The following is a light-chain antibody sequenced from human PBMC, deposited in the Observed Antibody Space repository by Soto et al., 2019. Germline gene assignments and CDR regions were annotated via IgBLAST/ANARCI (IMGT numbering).Light chain of an antibody. J-gene: IGLJ2*01. CDR2: DVS. CDR1: SSDVGGYNY. V-gene: IGLV2-14*01. CDR3: SSYTRSSTVV. Sequence: QSALTQPASVSGSPGQSITISCTGTSSDVGGYNYVSWYQQHPGKAPKLMIYDVSSRPSGVSDRFSGSKSGNTASLTISGLQAEDEADYYFSSYTRSSTVVFGGGTKLTVL.